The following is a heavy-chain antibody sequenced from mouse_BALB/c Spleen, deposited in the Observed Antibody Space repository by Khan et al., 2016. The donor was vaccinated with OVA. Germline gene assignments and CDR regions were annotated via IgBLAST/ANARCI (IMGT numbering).Heavy chain of an antibody. CDR3: ARDRYYCGRGLPY. CDR1: GFSFTGYG. V-gene: IGHV2-6-7*01. CDR2: IWGDGST. J-gene: IGHJ3*01. D-gene: IGHD1-1*01. Sequence: QVQLKESGPGLVAPSQSLSITCTVSGFSFTGYGVNWVRQPPGKGLEWLGMIWGDGSTAYTSALKSILSISKDNSKSQVFLTMSGLQTDDTANYYCARDRYYCGRGLPYWGQGTLGTVSA.